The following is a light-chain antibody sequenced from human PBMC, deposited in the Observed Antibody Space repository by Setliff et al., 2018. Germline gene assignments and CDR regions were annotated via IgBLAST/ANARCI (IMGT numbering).Light chain of an antibody. CDR1: GSNIGAGYD. CDR2: GNS. CDR3: QSYDSSLSVVV. Sequence: QAVVTQQPSVSGAPGQRVTISCTGSGSNIGAGYDVHWYQQLPGTAPKLFIYGNSNRPSGVPDRFSCSKSGTSASLAITGLQAEDEADYYCQSYDSSLSVVVFGGGTKVTVL. V-gene: IGLV1-40*01. J-gene: IGLJ2*01.